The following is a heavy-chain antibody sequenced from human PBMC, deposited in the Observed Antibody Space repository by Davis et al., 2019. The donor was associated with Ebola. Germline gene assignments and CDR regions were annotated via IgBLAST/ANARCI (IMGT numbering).Heavy chain of an antibody. V-gene: IGHV3-64*04. CDR1: GFTFSSYA. CDR3: GRNYYDSSGYYPFDY. CDR2: ITSNGGDT. D-gene: IGHD3-22*01. Sequence: GESLKISCSASGFTFSSYAMHWVRQAPGKGLQYVSTITSNGGDTYYADSVKGRFTISRDNAKNSLYLQMNSLRAEDTAVYYCGRNYYDSSGYYPFDYWGQGTLVTVSS. J-gene: IGHJ4*02.